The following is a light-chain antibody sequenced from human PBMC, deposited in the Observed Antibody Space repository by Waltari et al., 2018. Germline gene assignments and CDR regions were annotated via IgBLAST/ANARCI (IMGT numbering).Light chain of an antibody. CDR1: ESVSNY. Sequence: IVLTQSPVTLSLSPGERATLSCKASESVSNYLAWYQQKPGQAPRLLIYDALKRAIGIPVRFSGSGSGTDFTLTISSLEPEDFAVYYCQQGYKRRTFGGGTNVEIK. CDR2: DAL. J-gene: IGKJ4*01. CDR3: QQGYKRRT. V-gene: IGKV3-11*01.